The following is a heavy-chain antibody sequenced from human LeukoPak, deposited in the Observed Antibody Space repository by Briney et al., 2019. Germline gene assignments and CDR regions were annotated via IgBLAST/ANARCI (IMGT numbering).Heavy chain of an antibody. Sequence: PSETLSLTCTASGGSMISCYWSWIRQPPGKGLEWIGYVSYSGNTNYNPSLNSRVTMSADTSTNQFSLSLTAVTAADTAVYYCARDRGYYDSRAGLMDVWGQGTTVVVSS. V-gene: IGHV4-59*01. CDR2: VSYSGNT. D-gene: IGHD3-22*01. CDR3: ARDRGYYDSRAGLMDV. CDR1: GGSMISCY. J-gene: IGHJ6*02.